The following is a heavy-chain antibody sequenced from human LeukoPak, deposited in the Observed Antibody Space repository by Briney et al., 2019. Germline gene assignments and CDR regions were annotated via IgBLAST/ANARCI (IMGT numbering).Heavy chain of an antibody. J-gene: IGHJ3*02. CDR1: GGSFSGYY. CDR3: ARDDAFDI. Sequence: SETLSLTCAVYGGSFSGYYWSWIRQPPGKGLEWIGEINHSGSTYYNPSLKSRVTISVDRSKNQFSLKLSSVTAADTAVYYCARDDAFDIWGQGTMVTVSS. CDR2: INHSGST. V-gene: IGHV4-34*01.